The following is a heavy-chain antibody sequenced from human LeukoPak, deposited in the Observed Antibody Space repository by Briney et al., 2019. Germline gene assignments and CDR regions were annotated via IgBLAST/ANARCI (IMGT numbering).Heavy chain of an antibody. CDR3: ARGLGSYTIYEA. D-gene: IGHD1-26*01. CDR2: MNPNSGNT. CDR1: GGTFSSYA. Sequence: GASVKVSCKASGGTFSSYAISWVRQAPGQGLEWMGWMNPNSGNTGYAQKFQGRVTMTRNTSISTAYMELSSLRSEDTAVYYCARGLGSYTIYEAWGQGTLVTVSS. J-gene: IGHJ5*02. V-gene: IGHV1-8*02.